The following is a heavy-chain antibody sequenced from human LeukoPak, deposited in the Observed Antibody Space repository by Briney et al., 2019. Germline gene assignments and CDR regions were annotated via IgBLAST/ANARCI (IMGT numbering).Heavy chain of an antibody. CDR3: ARGPAARIPFDY. CDR1: GGSISSSSYY. D-gene: IGHD2-15*01. Sequence: PSETLSLTCTVSGGSISSSSYYWGWIRQPPGKGLEWIGSIYYSGSTYYNPSLKSRVTISVDTSKNQFSLKLSSVTAADTAVYYCARGPAARIPFDYWGQGTLVTVSS. V-gene: IGHV4-39*07. J-gene: IGHJ4*02. CDR2: IYYSGST.